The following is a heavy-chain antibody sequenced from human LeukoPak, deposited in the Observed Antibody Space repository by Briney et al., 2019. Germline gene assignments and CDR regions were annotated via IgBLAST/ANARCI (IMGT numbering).Heavy chain of an antibody. CDR2: ISGSGGST. Sequence: GGSLRLSCAASGFTFSSYAMSWVRQAPGKGLEWVSAISGSGGSTYYADSVKGRFTISRDNAKNTLYLQMNSLRAEDTAVYYCAREGCSSTSCHDYWGQGTLVTVSS. J-gene: IGHJ4*02. V-gene: IGHV3-23*01. CDR3: AREGCSSTSCHDY. D-gene: IGHD2-2*01. CDR1: GFTFSSYA.